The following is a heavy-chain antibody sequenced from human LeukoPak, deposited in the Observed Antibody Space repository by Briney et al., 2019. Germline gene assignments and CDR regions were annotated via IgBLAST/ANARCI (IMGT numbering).Heavy chain of an antibody. J-gene: IGHJ4*02. D-gene: IGHD5-18*01. V-gene: IGHV3-30-3*01. Sequence: GGSLRLSCAASGFTFSSYAMHWVRQAPGKGLEWVAVISYDGSNKYYADSVKGRFTISRDNAKNSLYLQMNSLRAEDTAVYYCARGRQLWLLCEADYWGQGTLVTVSS. CDR3: ARGRQLWLLCEADY. CDR2: ISYDGSNK. CDR1: GFTFSSYA.